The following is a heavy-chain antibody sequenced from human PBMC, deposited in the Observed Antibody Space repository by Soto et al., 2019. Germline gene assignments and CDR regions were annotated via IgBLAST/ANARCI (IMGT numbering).Heavy chain of an antibody. CDR1: GYTFFTYD. CDR2: ISTYSGDT. Sequence: QVHLVQSGVEVKTPGASVKVSCQASGYTFFTYDISWVRQAPGQGLEWMGWISTYSGDTKYAQKFQGRVTMTTDTTTTTADRELRSPRSDDTAAKYWARQHGPTTSEKGFDPWGQGTLVTGSS. V-gene: IGHV1-18*01. CDR3: ARQHGPTTSEKGFDP. D-gene: IGHD5-12*01. J-gene: IGHJ5*02.